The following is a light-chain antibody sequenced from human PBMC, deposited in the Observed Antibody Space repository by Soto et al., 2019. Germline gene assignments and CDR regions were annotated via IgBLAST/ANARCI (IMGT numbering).Light chain of an antibody. CDR3: QQFTQWPYT. CDR1: QSVRNN. CDR2: GAS. Sequence: EIVMTQSPATLSVSPGERATLSCRASQSVRNNLAWYQRKPGQAPSLLIYGASTRATGVPARFSGSGSGTEFTLTISSLQPDDSAVYYWQQFTQWPYTFGQGTKVEIK. V-gene: IGKV3-15*01. J-gene: IGKJ2*01.